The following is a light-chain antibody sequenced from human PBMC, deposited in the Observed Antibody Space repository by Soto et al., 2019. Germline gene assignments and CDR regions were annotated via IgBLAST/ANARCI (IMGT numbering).Light chain of an antibody. CDR1: QSVSSY. CDR3: QQRSNWPLYT. J-gene: IGKJ2*01. Sequence: EIVLTQSPATLSLSPGERATLSCRASQSVSSYLAWFQQKPGQGPRLLIYAASSRATGIPARFSGSGSGTDFTLTISSLEPEDFAVYYYQQRSNWPLYTFGQGTKLEIK. V-gene: IGKV3-11*01. CDR2: AAS.